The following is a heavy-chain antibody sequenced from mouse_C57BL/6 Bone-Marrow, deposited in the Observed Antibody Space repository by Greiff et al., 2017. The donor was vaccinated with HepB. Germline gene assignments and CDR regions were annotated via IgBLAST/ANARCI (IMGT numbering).Heavy chain of an antibody. CDR2: IYPGNSDT. D-gene: IGHD1-1*01. Sequence: EVQVVESGTVLARPGASVKMSCKTSGYTFTSYWMHWVKQRPGQGLEWIGAIYPGNSDTSYNQKFKGKAKLTAVTSASTAYMGLSSLTNEDSAVYYCTSPVYYGTYFDYWGQGTTLTVSS. J-gene: IGHJ2*01. V-gene: IGHV1-5*01. CDR3: TSPVYYGTYFDY. CDR1: GYTFTSYW.